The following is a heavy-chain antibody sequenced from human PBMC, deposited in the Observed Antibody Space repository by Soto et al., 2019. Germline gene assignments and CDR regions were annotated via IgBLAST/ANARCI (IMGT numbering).Heavy chain of an antibody. D-gene: IGHD6-19*01. Sequence: ALVKVSCKASGYTFTSYDINWVRQATGQGLEWMGWMNPNSGNTGYAQKFQGRVNMTRNTSISTAYMELSSLRSEDTAVYYCASSQDSSGWYFAFDIWGQGTMVTVSS. CDR3: ASSQDSSGWYFAFDI. V-gene: IGHV1-8*01. J-gene: IGHJ3*02. CDR1: GYTFTSYD. CDR2: MNPNSGNT.